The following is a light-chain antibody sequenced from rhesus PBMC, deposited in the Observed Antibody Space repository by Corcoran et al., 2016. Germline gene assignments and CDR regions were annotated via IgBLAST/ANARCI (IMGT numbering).Light chain of an antibody. CDR1: QGLGTW. V-gene: IGKV1-21*01. Sequence: DIQMTQSPSSLSASVGERVTITCRASQGLGTWLAWYQVKPGKAPKLLIYKASSLQGGVPSRFSGSGSGTDFTRTISSLQHEDFATYYCQQCNSPPWTFGQGTKVEI. J-gene: IGKJ1*01. CDR3: QQCNSPPWT. CDR2: KAS.